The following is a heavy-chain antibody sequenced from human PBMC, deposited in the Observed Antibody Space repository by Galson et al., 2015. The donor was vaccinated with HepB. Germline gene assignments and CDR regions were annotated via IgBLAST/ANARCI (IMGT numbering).Heavy chain of an antibody. D-gene: IGHD6-13*01. Sequence: SLRLSCAASGFTFSSYAIHWVRQAPGKGLEWVAVISYDGSNKYYADSVKGRFTISRDNSKNTLYLQMNSLRAEDTAVYYCARDAHSSSGEIDYWGQGTLVTVSS. V-gene: IGHV3-30-3*01. J-gene: IGHJ4*02. CDR1: GFTFSSYA. CDR3: ARDAHSSSGEIDY. CDR2: ISYDGSNK.